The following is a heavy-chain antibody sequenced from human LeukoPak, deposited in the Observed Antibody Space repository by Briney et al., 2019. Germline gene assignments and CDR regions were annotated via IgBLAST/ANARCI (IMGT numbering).Heavy chain of an antibody. J-gene: IGHJ4*02. CDR1: GGSISSGSYY. CDR3: ARASKSSRLQIWSGYDLGGYFDY. D-gene: IGHD5-12*01. CDR2: IYTSGCT. Sequence: SQTLSLTCTASGGSISSGSYYWSWIRQPAGKGLEWIGGIYTSGCTNYNPSLKSRVTISVDTSKNQFSLKLSSVTAADTAVYYCARASKSSRLQIWSGYDLGGYFDYWGQGTLVTVSS. V-gene: IGHV4-61*02.